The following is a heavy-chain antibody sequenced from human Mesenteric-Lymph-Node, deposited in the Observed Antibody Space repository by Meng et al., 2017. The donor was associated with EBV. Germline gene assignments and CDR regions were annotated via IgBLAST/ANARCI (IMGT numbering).Heavy chain of an antibody. CDR3: AHRTSNCFDP. J-gene: IGHJ5*02. CDR2: IYWDDDK. V-gene: IGHV2-5*02. Sequence: ISLKESGPTLVKPTQTLTLTCTFSGFSLSTSGVGVGWIRQPPGKALEWLALIYWDDDKRYSPSLKTRLTITKDTSENQVVLTMTNMDPVDAATHYCAHRTSNCFDPWGQGTLVTVSS. CDR1: GFSLSTSGVG.